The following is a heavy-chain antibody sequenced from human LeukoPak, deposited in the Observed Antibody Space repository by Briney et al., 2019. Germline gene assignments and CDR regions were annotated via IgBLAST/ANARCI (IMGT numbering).Heavy chain of an antibody. D-gene: IGHD3-3*01. CDR2: IIPIFGTA. Sequence: SVKVSCKASGYTFTGYYMHWVRQAPGRGLEWMGRIIPIFGTANYAQKFQGRVTITADKSTSTAYMELSSLRSEDTAVYYCARGPYDFWSGYYVNWFDPWGQGTLVTVSS. V-gene: IGHV1-69*06. CDR1: GYTFTGYY. CDR3: ARGPYDFWSGYYVNWFDP. J-gene: IGHJ5*02.